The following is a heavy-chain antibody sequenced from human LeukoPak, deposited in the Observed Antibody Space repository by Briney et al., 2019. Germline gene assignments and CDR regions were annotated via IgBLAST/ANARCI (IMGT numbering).Heavy chain of an antibody. CDR1: GFTFSSYG. D-gene: IGHD3-10*01. J-gene: IGHJ4*02. CDR2: ISYDGSNK. V-gene: IGHV3-30*18. Sequence: PGGSLRLSCAASGFTFSSYGMHWVRQAPGRGLEWVAVISYDGSNKYYADSVKGRFTISRDSSKNTLYLQMNSLRAEDTAVYYCAKDGARGTRFGKMPHYFDYWGRGTLVTVSS. CDR3: AKDGARGTRFGKMPHYFDY.